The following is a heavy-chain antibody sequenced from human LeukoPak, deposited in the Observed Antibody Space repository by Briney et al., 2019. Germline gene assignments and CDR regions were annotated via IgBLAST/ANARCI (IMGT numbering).Heavy chain of an antibody. CDR2: ITGTSGST. CDR1: GFPFNSYA. V-gene: IGHV3-23*01. D-gene: IGHD3-10*01. J-gene: IGHJ4*02. Sequence: GGSLRLSYAASGFPFNSYAMSWVRQAPGKGLEWVSAITGTSGSTYDADSVKGRFTISRDNSKNTLYLQMNSLRPEDTAIYYCAKLYGSGTYYNYFHYWGQGTLVTVSS. CDR3: AKLYGSGTYYNYFHY.